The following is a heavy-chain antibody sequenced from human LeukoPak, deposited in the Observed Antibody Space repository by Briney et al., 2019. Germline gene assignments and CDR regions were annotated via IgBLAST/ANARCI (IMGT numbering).Heavy chain of an antibody. D-gene: IGHD3-16*02. CDR1: GFTFSSYW. J-gene: IGHJ3*02. CDR3: ARIYDYVWGSYRYPYDAFDI. V-gene: IGHV3-7*03. CDR2: IKQDGSEK. Sequence: GGSLRLSCAASGFTFSSYWMSWVRQAPGKGLEWVANIKQDGSEKYYVDSVKGRFTISRDNSKNTLYLQMNSLRAEDTAVYYCARIYDYVWGSYRYPYDAFDIWGQGTVVTVSS.